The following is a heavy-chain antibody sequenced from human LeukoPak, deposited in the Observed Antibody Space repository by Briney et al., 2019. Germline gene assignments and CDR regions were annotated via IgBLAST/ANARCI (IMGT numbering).Heavy chain of an antibody. CDR2: IYTGGST. CDR3: VRYCSGGDCLRSFDI. J-gene: IGHJ3*02. V-gene: IGHV3-66*01. Sequence: GGSLRLSCAASGFAVSTNYMSWVRQAPGKGLEWVSVIYTGGSTYYADSVKGRFTISRDNSKNTLYLQMNSLRAEDTAVYYCVRYCSGGDCLRSFDIWGQGTMVTVSS. D-gene: IGHD2-15*01. CDR1: GFAVSTNY.